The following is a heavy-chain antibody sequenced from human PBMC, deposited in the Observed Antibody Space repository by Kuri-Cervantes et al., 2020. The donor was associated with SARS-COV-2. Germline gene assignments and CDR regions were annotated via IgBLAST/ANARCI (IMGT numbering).Heavy chain of an antibody. J-gene: IGHJ3*02. CDR3: AKDTQLGDAFDI. Sequence: GESLKISCAASGFTFSSYAMSWVRQAPGKGLEWVSAISGSGGSTYYADSVKGRFTISRDNSKNTLYLQMNSLRAEDTAVYYCAKDTQLGDAFDIWGQGTMVTVSS. D-gene: IGHD6-6*01. V-gene: IGHV3-23*01. CDR1: GFTFSSYA. CDR2: ISGSGGST.